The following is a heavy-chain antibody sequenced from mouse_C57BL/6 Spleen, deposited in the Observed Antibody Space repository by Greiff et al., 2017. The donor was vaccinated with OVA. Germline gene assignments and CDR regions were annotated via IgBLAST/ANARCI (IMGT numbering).Heavy chain of an antibody. D-gene: IGHD1-1*01. J-gene: IGHJ4*01. CDR3: ARGTTVVATDAMDY. V-gene: IGHV1-20*01. Sequence: VQLQQSGPELVKPGDSVKISCKASGYSFTGYFMNWVMQSHGKSLEWIGRINPYNGDTFYNQKFKGKATLTVDKSSSTAHMELRSLTSEDSAVYYCARGTTVVATDAMDYRGQGTSVTVSS. CDR2: INPYNGDT. CDR1: GYSFTGYF.